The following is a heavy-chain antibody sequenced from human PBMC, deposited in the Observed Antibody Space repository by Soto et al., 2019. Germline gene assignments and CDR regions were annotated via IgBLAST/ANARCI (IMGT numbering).Heavy chain of an antibody. CDR3: ARGTTTSAFSAMDV. CDR1: GFTFSYHA. CDR2: ISYDGDNK. V-gene: IGHV3-30-3*01. D-gene: IGHD1-1*01. J-gene: IGHJ6*02. Sequence: QVQLVESGGGVVQPGRSLRLSCAASGFTFSYHALNWVRQAPGKGLEWVAVISYDGDNKYIAESVKGRFTISRDNSKNTVSLQMNSLISEDTAMYFCARGTTTSAFSAMDVWGQWTTVTVSS.